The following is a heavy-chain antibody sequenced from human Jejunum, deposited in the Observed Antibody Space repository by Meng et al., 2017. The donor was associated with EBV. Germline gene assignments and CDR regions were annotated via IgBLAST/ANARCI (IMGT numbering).Heavy chain of an antibody. V-gene: IGHV3-74*01. CDR3: ARGDGWYFL. CDR2: INSDGSNT. Sequence: EVQLVESXXGLVQXGGSLRLSCAASGFTFSSYWMHWVRQAPGKGLVWVSHINSDGSNTTYADSVKGRFTISRDNAKNTLYLQMNSLRAEDTAVYYCARGDGWYFLWGQGPLVTVSS. CDR1: GFTFSSYW. J-gene: IGHJ4*02. D-gene: IGHD6-19*01.